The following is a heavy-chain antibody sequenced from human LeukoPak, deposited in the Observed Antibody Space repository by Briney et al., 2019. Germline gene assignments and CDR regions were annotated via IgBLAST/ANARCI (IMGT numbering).Heavy chain of an antibody. CDR3: ARDGRDYGDYNAFDI. Sequence: GGSLRLSCAASGFTFDDYGMSWVRQAPGKGLEWVSGINWNGGSTGYADSVKGRFTISRDNAKNSLYLQMNSLRAEDTALYYCARDGRDYGDYNAFDIWGQGTVVTVSS. CDR1: GFTFDDYG. CDR2: INWNGGST. J-gene: IGHJ3*02. D-gene: IGHD4-17*01. V-gene: IGHV3-20*04.